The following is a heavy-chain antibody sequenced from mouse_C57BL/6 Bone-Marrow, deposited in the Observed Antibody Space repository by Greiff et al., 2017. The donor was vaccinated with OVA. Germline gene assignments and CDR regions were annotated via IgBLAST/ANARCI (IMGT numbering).Heavy chain of an antibody. CDR3: TRDGYYAVDY. Sequence: EVKLMESGEGLVKPGGSLKLSCAASGFTFSSYAMSWVRQTPEKRLEWVAYISSGGDYIYYADTVKGRFTISRDNARNTRYLQMSSLKSEDTAMYYCTRDGYYAVDYWGQGTSVTVSS. CDR2: ISSGGDYI. V-gene: IGHV5-9-1*02. J-gene: IGHJ4*01. D-gene: IGHD2-3*01. CDR1: GFTFSSYA.